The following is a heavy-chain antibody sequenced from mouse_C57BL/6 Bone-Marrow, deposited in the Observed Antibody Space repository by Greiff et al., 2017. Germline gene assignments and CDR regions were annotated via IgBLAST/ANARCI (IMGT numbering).Heavy chain of an antibody. CDR2: ISSGSSTI. V-gene: IGHV5-17*01. D-gene: IGHD1-1*01. Sequence: EVKVVESGGGLVKPGGSLKLSCAASGFTFSDYGMHWVRQAPEKGLEWVAYISSGSSTIYYADTVKGRFTISRDNAKNTLFLQMTSLRSEDTAMYYCARPGINTVDYWGQGTTLTVSS. CDR1: GFTFSDYG. J-gene: IGHJ2*01. CDR3: ARPGINTVDY.